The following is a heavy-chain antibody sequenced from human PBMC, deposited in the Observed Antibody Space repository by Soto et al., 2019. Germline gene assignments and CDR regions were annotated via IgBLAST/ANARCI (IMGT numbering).Heavy chain of an antibody. J-gene: IGHJ4*02. CDR2: ISAYNGDT. CDR3: VRDPDGHIDFDY. V-gene: IGHV1-18*01. CDR1: GYTFTSYG. Sequence: QVQLVQSGAEVKEPGASVKISCKASGYTFTSYGISGVRQAPGQVLEWMSWISAYNGDTNYAQKVQGRVTMTTDTSTSTAFMELRSLRFDDTAVYYCVRDPDGHIDFDYWGQGTLVTVSS.